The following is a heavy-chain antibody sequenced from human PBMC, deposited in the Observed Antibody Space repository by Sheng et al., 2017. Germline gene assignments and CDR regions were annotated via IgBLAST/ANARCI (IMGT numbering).Heavy chain of an antibody. Sequence: QVQLQESGPGLVKASETLSLTCSVSGGSISNSYWSWIRRSPGTGLEWIGFIYHSGSTNYNPSLNSRVTISIDTSNNQFSLKLDSVTAADTAVYYCARGSVAGTKIHAFDIWGQGTMVTVSS. D-gene: IGHD6-19*01. V-gene: IGHV4-59*13. CDR3: ARGSVAGTKIHAFDI. J-gene: IGHJ3*02. CDR2: IYHSGST. CDR1: GGSISNSY.